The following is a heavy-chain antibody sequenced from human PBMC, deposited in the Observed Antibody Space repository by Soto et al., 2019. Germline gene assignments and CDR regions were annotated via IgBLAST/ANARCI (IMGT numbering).Heavy chain of an antibody. CDR3: ARDFLLSGSHDVFDI. V-gene: IGHV1-18*01. D-gene: IGHD3-3*01. J-gene: IGHJ3*02. Sequence: QKLQGRVTMTTDTSTSTAYMELRSLRSDDTAVYYCARDFLLSGSHDVFDIWGQGTMVTVSS.